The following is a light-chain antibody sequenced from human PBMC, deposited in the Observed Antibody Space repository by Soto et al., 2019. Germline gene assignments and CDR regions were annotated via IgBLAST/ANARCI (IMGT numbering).Light chain of an antibody. CDR3: QQYHSYPVT. Sequence: DIQMTQSPSSLSASVGDTVTITCRASQGINNFLAWFQQKPVKAPKSLIYGASSLQGGVPSKFSGSGSDPGFTLTISSLQPEDSATYFCQQYHSYPVTFGGGTKVEIK. V-gene: IGKV1-16*02. J-gene: IGKJ4*01. CDR2: GAS. CDR1: QGINNF.